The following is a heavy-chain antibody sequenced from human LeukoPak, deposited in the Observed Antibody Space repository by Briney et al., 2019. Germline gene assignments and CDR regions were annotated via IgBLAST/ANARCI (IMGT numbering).Heavy chain of an antibody. CDR2: IYYSGST. D-gene: IGHD6-13*01. Sequence: PPETLSLTCTVSGGSISSYYWSWIRQPPGKGLEWIGYIYYSGSTNYNPSLKSRVTISVDTSKNQFSLKLSSVTAADTAVYYCARGSKYSSSWYFDYWAQGTLVTVPS. CDR1: GGSISSYY. J-gene: IGHJ4*02. V-gene: IGHV4-59*01. CDR3: ARGSKYSSSWYFDY.